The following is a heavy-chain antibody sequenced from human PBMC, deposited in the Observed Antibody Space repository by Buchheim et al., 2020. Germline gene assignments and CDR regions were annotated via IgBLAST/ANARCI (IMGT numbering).Heavy chain of an antibody. Sequence: EVQLVESGGGLVQPGGSLRLSCAASGFTFTNYDMHWVRQATGKGLEWVSGIGTAGDTYYPGSVKGRFTVSRDNAKNFVYLQMNSLRDGDTAVYYCARARNYMDVWGKETT. CDR2: IGTAGDT. V-gene: IGHV3-13*04. CDR3: ARARNYMDV. D-gene: IGHD6-6*01. J-gene: IGHJ6*03. CDR1: GFTFTNYD.